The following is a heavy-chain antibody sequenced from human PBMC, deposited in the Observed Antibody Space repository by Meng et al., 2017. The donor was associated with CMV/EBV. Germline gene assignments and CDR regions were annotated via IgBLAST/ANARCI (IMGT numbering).Heavy chain of an antibody. Sequence: GESLKISCAASGSTFSSYWMSWVRQAPGKGLEWVANIKQDGSEKYYVDSWKGRFTISRDNAKNSLYLQMNSLRAEDTAVYYCARDRSKVTLFRVPTYYFDYWGQGTLVTVSS. J-gene: IGHJ4*02. D-gene: IGHD4-11*01. CDR1: GSTFSSYW. V-gene: IGHV3-7*01. CDR2: IKQDGSEK. CDR3: ARDRSKVTLFRVPTYYFDY.